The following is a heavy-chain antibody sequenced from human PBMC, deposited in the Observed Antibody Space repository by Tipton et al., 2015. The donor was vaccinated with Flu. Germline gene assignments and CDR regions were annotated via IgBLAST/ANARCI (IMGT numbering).Heavy chain of an antibody. D-gene: IGHD7-27*01. CDR1: GGSISSSSYY. J-gene: IGHJ3*01. Sequence: TLSLTCTVSGGSISSSSYYWGWIRQPPGKGLEWIGSIYYSGNTYYNPSLKSRVTISVDTSKNQFSLKLSSVTAADTAVYFCARDNWGGVFDYWGQGTVVTVSS. CDR3: ARDNWGGVFDY. V-gene: IGHV4-39*07. CDR2: IYYSGNT.